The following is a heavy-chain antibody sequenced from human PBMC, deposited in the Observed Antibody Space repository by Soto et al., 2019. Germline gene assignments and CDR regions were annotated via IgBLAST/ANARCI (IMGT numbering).Heavy chain of an antibody. D-gene: IGHD6-13*01. V-gene: IGHV4-39*01. J-gene: IGHJ4*02. CDR3: ERRDIAAAKSDY. Sequence: QLQLQESGPGLVKPSETLSLTCTVSGGSISSSSYYWGWIRQPPGKGLEWIGSIYYSGSTYFNPSIKSRVSFSVDTSKNQYAVKVRSVSAADSAVDCCERRDIAAAKSDYWGQGTLVTVSS. CDR1: GGSISSSSYY. CDR2: IYYSGST.